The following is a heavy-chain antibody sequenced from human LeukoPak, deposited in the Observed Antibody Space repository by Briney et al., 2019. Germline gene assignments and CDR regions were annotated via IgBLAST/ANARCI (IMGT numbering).Heavy chain of an antibody. V-gene: IGHV4-39*01. Sequence: SETLSLTCTVSGGSISSSSYYWGWIRQPPGKGLEWIGSTYYSGSTYYNPSLKSRVTISVDTSKNQFSLKLSSVTAADTAVYYCARFQQHYYYYGMDVWGQGTAVTVSS. J-gene: IGHJ6*02. D-gene: IGHD6-13*01. CDR1: GGSISSSSYY. CDR3: ARFQQHYYYYGMDV. CDR2: TYYSGST.